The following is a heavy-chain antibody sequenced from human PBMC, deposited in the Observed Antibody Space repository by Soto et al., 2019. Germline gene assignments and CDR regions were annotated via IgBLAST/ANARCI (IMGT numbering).Heavy chain of an antibody. CDR3: ARFSGSYNDRYFDC. J-gene: IGHJ4*02. CDR2: VYYNGNT. Sequence: SEVLSLPRTVSCGPTSRINYQWVWPRQPPGKGLEWIGNVYYNGNTYYNPSLSSRLTISVDTSNNHFSLKVKSVTAADTAVYYCARFSGSYNDRYFDCWGKVILVSVS. V-gene: IGHV4-39*02. D-gene: IGHD1-26*01. CDR1: CGPTSRINYQ.